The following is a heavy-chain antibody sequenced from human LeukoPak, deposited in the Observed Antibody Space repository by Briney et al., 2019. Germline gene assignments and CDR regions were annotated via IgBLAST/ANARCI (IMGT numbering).Heavy chain of an antibody. CDR3: ARGTHDATIFGVVTPPGFDY. CDR2: IYYSGST. D-gene: IGHD3-3*01. CDR1: GGSISSGDYY. V-gene: IGHV4-30-4*08. Sequence: SETLSLTCTVSGGSISSGDYYWSWIRQPPGKGLEWIGYIYYSGSTYYNPSLESRVTISVDTSKNQFSLKLSSVTAADTAVYYCARGTHDATIFGVVTPPGFDYWGQGTLVTVSS. J-gene: IGHJ4*02.